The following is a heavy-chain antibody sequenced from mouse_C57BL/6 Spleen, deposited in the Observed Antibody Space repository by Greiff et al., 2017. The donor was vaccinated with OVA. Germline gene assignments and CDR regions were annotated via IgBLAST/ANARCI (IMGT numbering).Heavy chain of an antibody. V-gene: IGHV1-26*01. CDR1: GYTFTDYY. CDR3: AREELGLDY. CDR2: INPNNGGT. J-gene: IGHJ2*01. Sequence: EVQLQQSGPELVKPGASVKISCKASGYTFTDYYMNWVKQSHGKSLEWIGDINPNNGGTSYNQKFKGKATLTVDKSSSTAYMELRSLTSEDSAVYYCAREELGLDYWGQGTTLTVSS.